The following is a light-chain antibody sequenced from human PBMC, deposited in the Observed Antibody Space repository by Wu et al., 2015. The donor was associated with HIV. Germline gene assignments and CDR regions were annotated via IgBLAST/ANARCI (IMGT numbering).Light chain of an antibody. CDR1: QVIQSA. J-gene: IGKJ4*01. Sequence: AIQLTQSPSSLSASVGDRVTITCRASQVIQSALAWYQQRPGKTPKFLMYDGSYRNSGVPSRFSGSYSGTTFTLTITSLQPEDSATYYCQQLHTFPLTFGGGPRFTSN. V-gene: IGKV1-13*02. CDR2: DGS. CDR3: QQLHTFPLT.